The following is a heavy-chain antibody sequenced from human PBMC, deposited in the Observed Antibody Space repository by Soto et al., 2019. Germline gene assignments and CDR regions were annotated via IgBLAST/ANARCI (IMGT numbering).Heavy chain of an antibody. CDR1: GGSISSYY. Sequence: SETLSLTCTVSGGSISSYYWSWIRQPPGKGLEWIGYIYYSGSTNYNPSLKSRVTISVDTSKNQFSLKLSSVTAADTAVYYCARGGDYYDSSGYYRYFDYWGQGTLVTVSS. CDR3: ARGGDYYDSSGYYRYFDY. J-gene: IGHJ4*02. V-gene: IGHV4-59*01. CDR2: IYYSGST. D-gene: IGHD3-22*01.